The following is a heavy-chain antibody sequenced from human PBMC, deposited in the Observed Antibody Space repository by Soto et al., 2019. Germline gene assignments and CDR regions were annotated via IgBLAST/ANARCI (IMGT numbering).Heavy chain of an antibody. CDR2: ISPSGGST. V-gene: IGHV1-46*02. J-gene: IGHJ4*02. D-gene: IGHD3-10*01. CDR1: AVAFECYY. CDR3: ARDYFGSWSYYNKDSYYFDY. Sequence: TSVTLTCTAAAVAFECYYRHWVQQYTRHGLEWMGIISPSGGSTSYARKFQGRVTMTRDTSTSTVYMELSSLRSEDTAVYYCARDYFGSWSYYNKDSYYFDYWVQGTLVTFSS.